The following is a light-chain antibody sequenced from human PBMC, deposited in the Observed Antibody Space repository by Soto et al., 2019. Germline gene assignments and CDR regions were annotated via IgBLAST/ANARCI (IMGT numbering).Light chain of an antibody. CDR1: NSDIGAYNY. CDR2: EVS. Sequence: QSVLTQPASVSGSPGQSITISCTGTNSDIGAYNYVSWYQQHPGKAPKVIIFEVSNRPLGVSNRFSGSKSGNTASLPISGLQPEDEADYHCSSYTGGNTYWIFGGGTKLTVL. CDR3: SSYTGGNTYWI. J-gene: IGLJ3*02. V-gene: IGLV2-14*03.